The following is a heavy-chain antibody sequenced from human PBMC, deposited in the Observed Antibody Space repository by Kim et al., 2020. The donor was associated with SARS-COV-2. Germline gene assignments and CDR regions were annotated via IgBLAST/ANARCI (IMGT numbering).Heavy chain of an antibody. CDR3: ARDGLWFGESWFDP. Sequence: SETLSLTCTVSGGSVSSGSYYWSWIRQPPGKGLEWIGYIYYSGSTNYNPSLKSRVTISVDTSKNQFSLKLSSVTAADTAVYYCARDGLWFGESWFDPWGQRTLVTVSS. D-gene: IGHD3-10*01. CDR2: IYYSGST. V-gene: IGHV4-61*01. CDR1: GGSVSSGSYY. J-gene: IGHJ5*02.